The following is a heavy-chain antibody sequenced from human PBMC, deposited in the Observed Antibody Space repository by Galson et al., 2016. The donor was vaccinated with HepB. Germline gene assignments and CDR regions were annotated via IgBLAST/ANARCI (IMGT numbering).Heavy chain of an antibody. D-gene: IGHD1-26*01. CDR1: GFMFPNYA. CDR2: ISGSGVTI. Sequence: SLRLSCAATGFMFPNYAMHWVRQTPGKGLEWVSSISGSGVTIYYADSVKGRFTISRDNSKNKLYLQMNSLRAEDTAVYYCAKRTIVGASLPLDFDFWGQGTLVTVSS. J-gene: IGHJ4*02. CDR3: AKRTIVGASLPLDFDF. V-gene: IGHV3-23*01.